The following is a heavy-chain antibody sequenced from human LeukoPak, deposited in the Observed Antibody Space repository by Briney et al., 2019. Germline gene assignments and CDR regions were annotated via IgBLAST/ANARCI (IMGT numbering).Heavy chain of an antibody. J-gene: IGHJ6*02. CDR1: GFTFSSYA. CDR3: ATEGAVAGTLYYYYGMDV. V-gene: IGHV3-11*01. D-gene: IGHD6-19*01. CDR2: ISSSGSTI. Sequence: PGGSLRLSCAASGFTFSSYAMSWIRQAPGKGLEWVSYISSSGSTIYYADSVKGRFTISRDNAKNSLYLQMNSLRAEDTAVYYCATEGAVAGTLYYYYGMDVWGQGTTVTVSS.